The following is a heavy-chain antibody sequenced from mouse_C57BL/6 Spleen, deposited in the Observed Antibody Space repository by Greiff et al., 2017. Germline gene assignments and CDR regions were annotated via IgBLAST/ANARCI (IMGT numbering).Heavy chain of an antibody. D-gene: IGHD1-1*01. V-gene: IGHV1-76*01. J-gene: IGHJ3*01. Sequence: QVHVKQSGAELVRPGASVKLSCKASGYTFTDYYINWVKQRPGQGLEWIARIYPGSGNTYYNEKFKGKATLTAEKSSSTAYMQLSSLTSADSAVYFCARVDYYGSYWGQGTLVTVSA. CDR3: ARVDYYGSY. CDR2: IYPGSGNT. CDR1: GYTFTDYY.